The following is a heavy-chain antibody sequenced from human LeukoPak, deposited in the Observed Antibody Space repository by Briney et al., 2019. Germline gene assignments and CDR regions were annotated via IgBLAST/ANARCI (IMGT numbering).Heavy chain of an antibody. CDR3: VRCVDTSICGY. Sequence: SETLSLTCTVSGGSISSSSYYWGRIRQPPGKGLEWIGSIYYSGSTDYNPSLKSRVTISVDMSKNQFSLRLSSVTAADTAVYYSVRCVDTSICGYWGQGILVTVSS. CDR2: IYYSGST. J-gene: IGHJ4*02. V-gene: IGHV4-39*01. D-gene: IGHD5-18*01. CDR1: GGSISSSSYY.